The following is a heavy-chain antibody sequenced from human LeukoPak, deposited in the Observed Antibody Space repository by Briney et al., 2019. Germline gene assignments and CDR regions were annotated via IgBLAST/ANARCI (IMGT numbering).Heavy chain of an antibody. CDR3: ARDPSNTSGWYIYFDY. CDR2: ISAYNGKT. J-gene: IGHJ4*02. V-gene: IGHV1-18*04. D-gene: IGHD6-19*01. CDR1: GYTFTSYA. Sequence: ASVKVSCKASGYTFTSYAIHWVRQAPGQGLEWMGWISAYNGKTNYAQKLQGRVTMTTDTSTSTAYMELRSLRSDDTAVYYCARDPSNTSGWYIYFDYWGQGTLVTVSS.